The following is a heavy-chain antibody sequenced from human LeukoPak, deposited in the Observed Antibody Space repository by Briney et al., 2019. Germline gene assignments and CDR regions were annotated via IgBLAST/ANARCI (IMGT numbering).Heavy chain of an antibody. CDR1: GFTFNYFA. Sequence: SGGSLRLSCAGSGFTFNYFAIHWVRQAPGKGLEWVAVTSFDGTNKYYADSVRGRFTISRDNSNKTVYLQMNSLRADDTAVYYCARDADGSSSPAADYWGQGTLVTVSS. J-gene: IGHJ4*02. V-gene: IGHV3-30-3*01. CDR2: TSFDGTNK. D-gene: IGHD6-13*01. CDR3: ARDADGSSSPAADY.